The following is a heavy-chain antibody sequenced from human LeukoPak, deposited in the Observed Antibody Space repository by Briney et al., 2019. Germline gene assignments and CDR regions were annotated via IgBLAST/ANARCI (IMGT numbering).Heavy chain of an antibody. D-gene: IGHD5-18*01. V-gene: IGHV3-7*03. CDR1: GFTFSSYW. CDR2: IKQDGSEK. J-gene: IGHJ3*02. Sequence: GGSLRLSCAASGFTFSSYWMSWVRQAPGKGLEWVANIKQDGSEKYYVDSVKGRFTISRDNSKNTLYLQMNSLRAEDTAVYYCAKDRIDSYRAVGYDAFDIWGQGTMVTVSS. CDR3: AKDRIDSYRAVGYDAFDI.